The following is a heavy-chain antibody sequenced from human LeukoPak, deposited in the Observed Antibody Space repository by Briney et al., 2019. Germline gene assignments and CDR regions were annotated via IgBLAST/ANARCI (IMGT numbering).Heavy chain of an antibody. CDR1: GYSFTSYW. CDR2: IYPGDSDT. V-gene: IGHV5-51*01. J-gene: IGHJ4*02. D-gene: IGHD1-7*01. Sequence: GESLKISCKGSGYSFTSYWIGWVRQMPGKGLEWMGIIYPGDSDTRYSPSFQGQVTISADKSISTAYLQWSSLKASDTAMYYCARSGGGTIKTLPFDYWGQGTLVTVSS. CDR3: ARSGGGTIKTLPFDY.